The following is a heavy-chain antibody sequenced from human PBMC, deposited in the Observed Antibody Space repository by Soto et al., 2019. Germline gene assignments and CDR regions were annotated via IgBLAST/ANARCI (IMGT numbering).Heavy chain of an antibody. J-gene: IGHJ4*02. CDR2: IYYAGST. D-gene: IGHD3-22*01. Sequence: SETLSLTCTVSGGSISSYYWSWIRQPPGRGLEWIGFIYYAGSTKYNPSLNSRVTISVDTSKNQFSLTLTSVTAADTAVYYCAKEGSSGYYPFFDYWGQGTLVTVSS. CDR3: AKEGSSGYYPFFDY. V-gene: IGHV4-59*12. CDR1: GGSISSYY.